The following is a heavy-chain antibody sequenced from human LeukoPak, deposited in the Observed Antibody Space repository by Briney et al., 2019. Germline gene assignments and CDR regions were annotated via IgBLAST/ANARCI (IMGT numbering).Heavy chain of an antibody. CDR3: ARDRVNYYDSSPFDY. V-gene: IGHV4-4*07. J-gene: IGHJ4*02. CDR1: GGSISSYC. Sequence: SETLSLTCTVSGGSISSYCWNWIRQPAGKGLEWIGHIYASGSTNYNPSLKSRVTMSVDTSKNQFSLKLSSVTAADTAVYYCARDRVNYYDSSPFDYWGQGSLVTVSS. D-gene: IGHD3-22*01. CDR2: IYASGST.